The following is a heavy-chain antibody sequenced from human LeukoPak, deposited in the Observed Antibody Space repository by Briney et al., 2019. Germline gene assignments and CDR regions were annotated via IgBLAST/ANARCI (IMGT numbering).Heavy chain of an antibody. CDR1: GGSFSGYY. CDR3: AREVTYYYDSSGYYRN. D-gene: IGHD3-22*01. Sequence: SETLSLTCAVYGGSFSGYYWSWIRQPPGKGLEWIGEINHSGSTNYNPSLKSRVTISVDTSKNQFSLKLSSVTAADTAVYYCAREVTYYYDSSGYYRNWGQGTLVTVSS. J-gene: IGHJ4*02. CDR2: INHSGST. V-gene: IGHV4-34*01.